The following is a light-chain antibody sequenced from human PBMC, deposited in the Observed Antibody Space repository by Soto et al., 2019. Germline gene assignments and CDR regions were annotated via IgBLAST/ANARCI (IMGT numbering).Light chain of an antibody. CDR2: KAS. CDR1: QSIGTW. V-gene: IGKV1-5*03. CDR3: QQYNSG. J-gene: IGKJ1*01. Sequence: DIQMTQSPSTLSASVGDIVTITCRASQSIGTWMAWYQQKPGKAPRLLIYKASSLESGVPSRFSGRGYGTEFTLTISSLQPDDFATYYCQQYNSGFGQGTKVEIK.